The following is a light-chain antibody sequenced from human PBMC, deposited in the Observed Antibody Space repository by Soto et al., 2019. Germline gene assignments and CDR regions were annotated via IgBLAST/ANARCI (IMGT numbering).Light chain of an antibody. CDR3: QQYAGSPPWT. CDR1: QSVSSSC. CDR2: GAS. Sequence: EIVLTQSPGTLSLSPGERATLSCRASQSVSSSCLAWYQQKPGQAPRLLIYGASSRATGIPDRFSGSGSGTDFTLIISRLEPEDFAVYYCQQYAGSPPWTFGQGTKVDTK. J-gene: IGKJ1*01. V-gene: IGKV3-20*01.